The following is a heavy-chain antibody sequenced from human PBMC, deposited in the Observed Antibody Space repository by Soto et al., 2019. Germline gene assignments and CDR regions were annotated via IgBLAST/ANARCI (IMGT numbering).Heavy chain of an antibody. D-gene: IGHD3-9*01. CDR1: GFTFSSYG. CDR3: AKSSHVLRYFDWLLIISTFDY. Sequence: GGSLRLSCAASGFTFSSYGMHWVRQAPGKGLEWVAVISYDGSNKYYADSVKGRFTISRDNSKNTLYLQMNSLRAEDTAVYYCAKSSHVLRYFDWLLIISTFDYWGQGTLVTVSS. CDR2: ISYDGSNK. V-gene: IGHV3-30*18. J-gene: IGHJ4*02.